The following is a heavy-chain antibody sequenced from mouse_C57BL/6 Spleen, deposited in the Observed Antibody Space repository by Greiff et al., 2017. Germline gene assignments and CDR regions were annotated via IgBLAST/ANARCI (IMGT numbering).Heavy chain of an antibody. V-gene: IGHV1-18*01. CDR3: ASGLRWYFDV. CDR2: INPNNGGT. Sequence: VHVKQSGPELVKPGASVKIPCKASGYTFTDYNMDWVKQSHGKSLEWIGDINPNNGGTIYNQKFKGKATLTVDKSSSTAYMELRSLTSEDTAVYYCASGLRWYFDVWGTGTTVTVSS. CDR1: GYTFTDYN. D-gene: IGHD2-2*01. J-gene: IGHJ1*03.